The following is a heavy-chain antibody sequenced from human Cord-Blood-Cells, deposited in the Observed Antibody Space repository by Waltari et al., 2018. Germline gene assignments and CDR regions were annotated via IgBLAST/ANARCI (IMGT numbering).Heavy chain of an antibody. V-gene: IGHV6-1*01. D-gene: IGHD2-15*01. CDR1: GDSVASNSVA. CDR3: AREGYLHLYYYYYYMDV. J-gene: IGHJ6*03. Sequence: QVQLQQSGPGLVKPSPTLSLTCAISGDSVASNSVAWNWIRQAPSRGLEWLGRTYYRSKWYNDYAGSVKSRITINPDTSKNQFSLQLSSVTPEDTAVYYCAREGYLHLYYYYYYMDVWGKGTTVTVSS. CDR2: TYYRSKWYN.